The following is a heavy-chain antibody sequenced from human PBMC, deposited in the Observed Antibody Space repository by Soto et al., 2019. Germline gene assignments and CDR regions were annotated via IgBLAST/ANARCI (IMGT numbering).Heavy chain of an antibody. D-gene: IGHD5-12*01. V-gene: IGHV3-23*01. J-gene: IGHJ6*02. CDR1: GFTFSSYA. Sequence: EVQLLESGGGLVQPGGSLRLSCAASGFTFSSYAMSWVRQAPGKGLEWVSAISGSGGSTYYADSVKGRFTISRDNSKNTLYLQMNSLRAEDTAVYYCAKDSGPIVATIVTNYYYYYGMDVWGQGTTVTVSS. CDR3: AKDSGPIVATIVTNYYYYYGMDV. CDR2: ISGSGGST.